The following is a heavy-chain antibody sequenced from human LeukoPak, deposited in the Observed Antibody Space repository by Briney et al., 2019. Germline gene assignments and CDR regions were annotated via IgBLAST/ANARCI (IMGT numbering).Heavy chain of an antibody. J-gene: IGHJ6*02. CDR2: ISSSSSYI. CDR1: GFTFSSYS. Sequence: PGGSLRLSCAASGFTFSSYSMNWVRQAPGKGLEWVSSISSSSSYIYYADSVKGRFTISRDNAKNSLYLQMNSLRAEDTAVYYCARAPVRFHGMDVWGQGTTVTVSS. D-gene: IGHD3-3*01. V-gene: IGHV3-21*01. CDR3: ARAPVRFHGMDV.